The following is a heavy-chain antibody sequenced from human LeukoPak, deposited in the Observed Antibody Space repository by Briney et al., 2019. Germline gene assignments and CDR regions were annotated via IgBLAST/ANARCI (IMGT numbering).Heavy chain of an antibody. CDR1: GGSISSSSYY. CDR3: ARDSSGSYYSYYFDY. V-gene: IGHV4-39*07. J-gene: IGHJ4*02. Sequence: SETLSLTCTVSGGSISSSSYYWGWIRQPPGKGLEWIGSIYYSGSTYYNPSLKSRVTISVDTSKNQFSLKLSSVTAADTAVYYCARDSSGSYYSYYFDYGGQGTLVTVSS. CDR2: IYYSGST. D-gene: IGHD1-26*01.